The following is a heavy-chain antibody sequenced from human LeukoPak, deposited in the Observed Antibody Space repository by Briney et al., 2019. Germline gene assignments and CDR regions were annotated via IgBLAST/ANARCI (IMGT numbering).Heavy chain of an antibody. CDR1: GFTFSSYE. CDR2: ISSSGSTI. CDR3: AGGVIAAAGIYDY. V-gene: IGHV3-48*03. J-gene: IGHJ4*02. D-gene: IGHD6-13*01. Sequence: GGSLRLSCAASGFTFSSYEMNWVRQAPGKGLEWVSYISSSGSTIYYADSVKGRFTISRDNAKNSLYLQMNSLRAEDTAVYYCAGGVIAAAGIYDYWGQGTLVTVSS.